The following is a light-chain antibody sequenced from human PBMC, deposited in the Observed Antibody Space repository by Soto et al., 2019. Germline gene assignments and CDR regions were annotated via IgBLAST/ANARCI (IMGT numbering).Light chain of an antibody. J-gene: IGLJ2*01. Sequence: QSVLTQPPSASGTPGQRVTISCSGSNSNIGSNTVNWHQQLPGTAPKLVIYSNNHRPSGVPDRFSASKSGTSASLTISGLQSEDEADYYCAAWDDSLHGAVFGGGTKLTVL. CDR1: NSNIGSNT. CDR3: AAWDDSLHGAV. CDR2: SNN. V-gene: IGLV1-44*01.